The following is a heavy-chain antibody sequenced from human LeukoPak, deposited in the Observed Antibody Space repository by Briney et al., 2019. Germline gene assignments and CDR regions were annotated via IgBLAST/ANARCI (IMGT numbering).Heavy chain of an antibody. D-gene: IGHD3-22*01. CDR3: ARSGDYYDSSGYYYVDPPDY. J-gene: IGHJ4*02. V-gene: IGHV3-30*03. CDR1: GFTFSSYG. Sequence: GGSLRLSCAASGFTFSSYGMHWVRQAPGKGLEWVAVISYDGSNKYYADSVKGRFTISRDNSKNTLYLQMNSLRSEDTAVYYCARSGDYYDSSGYYYVDPPDYWGQGTLVTVSS. CDR2: ISYDGSNK.